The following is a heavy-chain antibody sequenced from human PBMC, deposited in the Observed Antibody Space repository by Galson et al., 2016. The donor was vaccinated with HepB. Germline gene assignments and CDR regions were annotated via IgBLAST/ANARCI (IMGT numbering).Heavy chain of an antibody. Sequence: ETLSLTCTVSGGSMSTYYWSWIRQPPGKGLEWIGYIYYSGSTNCNPSLKSRVTISVDTSKNQFSLKLSTVTAADTAVYFCARSALDYDISAGYYRPLAMDVWGQGTTVTVS. CDR2: IYYSGST. V-gene: IGHV4-59*01. CDR1: GGSMSTYY. D-gene: IGHD3-9*01. CDR3: ARSALDYDISAGYYRPLAMDV. J-gene: IGHJ6*02.